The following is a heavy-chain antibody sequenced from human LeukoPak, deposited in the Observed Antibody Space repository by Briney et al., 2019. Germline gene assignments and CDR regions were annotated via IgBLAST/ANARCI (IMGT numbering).Heavy chain of an antibody. D-gene: IGHD5-18*01. CDR1: RFTFSSYA. J-gene: IGHJ4*02. Sequence: PGGSLRLSCAASRFTFSSYAMSWVRQAPGKGLEWVSAITPTDDSTFYTDSVKGRFTISRDNSIDTLYLHMNSLRDEDTAVYYCARGGSGYSYGKIDSWGQGILVTVSS. CDR2: ITPTDDST. CDR3: ARGGSGYSYGKIDS. V-gene: IGHV3-23*01.